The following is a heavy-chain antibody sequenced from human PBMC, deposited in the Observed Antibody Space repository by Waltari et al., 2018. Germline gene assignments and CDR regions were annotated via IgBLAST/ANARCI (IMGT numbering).Heavy chain of an antibody. J-gene: IGHJ6*03. CDR1: GYTFTGYY. V-gene: IGHV1-2*02. CDR2: INPNSGGT. CDR3: ARDESSWTPYYMDV. Sequence: QVQLVQSGAEVKKPGASVKVSCKASGYTFTGYYMHLVRQAPGQGLEWMGWINPNSGGTNYAQKFQGRVTMTRDTSISTAYMELSRLRSDDMAVYYCARDESSWTPYYMDVWGKGTTVTVSS. D-gene: IGHD6-13*01.